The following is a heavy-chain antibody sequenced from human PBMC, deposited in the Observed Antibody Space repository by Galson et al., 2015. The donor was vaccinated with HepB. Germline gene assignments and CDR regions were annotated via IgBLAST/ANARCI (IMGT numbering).Heavy chain of an antibody. Sequence: TLSLTCAVYGGSFSGYYWSWIRQPPGKGPEWIGEINHSGSTNYNPSLKSRVTISVDTSKNQFSLKLSSVTAADTAVYYCARGVGSSWYRIRYYFDYWGQGTLVTVSS. V-gene: IGHV4-34*01. D-gene: IGHD6-13*01. CDR2: INHSGST. CDR3: ARGVGSSWYRIRYYFDY. CDR1: GGSFSGYY. J-gene: IGHJ4*02.